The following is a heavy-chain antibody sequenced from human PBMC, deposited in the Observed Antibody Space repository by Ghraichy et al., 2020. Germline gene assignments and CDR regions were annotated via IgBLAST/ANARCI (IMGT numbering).Heavy chain of an antibody. CDR2: IYSGGST. V-gene: IGHV3-53*01. CDR1: GFTVSSNY. D-gene: IGHD6-13*01. J-gene: IGHJ6*02. CDR3: ARDNREVFGYSSSWYRGPTKYYYYGMDV. Sequence: GESLNISCAASGFTVSSNYMSWVRQAPGKGLEWVSVIYSGGSTYYADSVKGRFTISRDNSKNTLYLQMNSLRAEDTAVYYCARDNREVFGYSSSWYRGPTKYYYYGMDVWGQGTTVTVSS.